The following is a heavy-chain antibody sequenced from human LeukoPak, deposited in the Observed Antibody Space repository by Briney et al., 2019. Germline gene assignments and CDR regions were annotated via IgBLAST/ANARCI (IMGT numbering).Heavy chain of an antibody. V-gene: IGHV1-24*01. CDR2: FDPEDGET. CDR3: STNLGDSSGYYNNWFDP. J-gene: IGHJ5*02. Sequence: ASVKVSCKVSGYTLTELSMHWVRQAPGKGLEWMGGFDPEDGETIYAQKFQGRVTMTEDTSTDTAYMERSSLRSEDTGVYYCSTNLGDSSGYYNNWFDPWGQGTLVTVSS. D-gene: IGHD3-22*01. CDR1: GYTLTELS.